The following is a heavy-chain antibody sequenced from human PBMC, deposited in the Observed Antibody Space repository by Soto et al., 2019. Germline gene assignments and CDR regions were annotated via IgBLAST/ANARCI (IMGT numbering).Heavy chain of an antibody. D-gene: IGHD5-18*01. J-gene: IGHJ4*02. V-gene: IGHV3-30*03. Sequence: AGTVILSCQASLLHYRGYGMQSVRPPPGKGLEGVAVISYDGDRKYYPDSVKGRFTISRDKAKNALYLQMNSLRVEDTAVYYCAGGTNAMAVTFDFWGQGTLVTVSS. CDR1: LLHYRGYG. CDR2: ISYDGDRK. CDR3: AGGTNAMAVTFDF.